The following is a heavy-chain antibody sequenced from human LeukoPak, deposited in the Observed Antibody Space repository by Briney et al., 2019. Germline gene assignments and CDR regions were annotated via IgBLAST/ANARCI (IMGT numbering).Heavy chain of an antibody. Sequence: GGSLRLSCAASGFTFSSYSMNWVRQAPGMGLEWVSSISSSSSYIYYADSVKGRFTISRDNAKNSLYLQMNSLRAEDTAVYYCARAPGVYCSSTSCLYYFDYWGQGTLVTVSS. J-gene: IGHJ4*02. CDR3: ARAPGVYCSSTSCLYYFDY. V-gene: IGHV3-21*01. D-gene: IGHD2-2*01. CDR2: ISSSSSYI. CDR1: GFTFSSYS.